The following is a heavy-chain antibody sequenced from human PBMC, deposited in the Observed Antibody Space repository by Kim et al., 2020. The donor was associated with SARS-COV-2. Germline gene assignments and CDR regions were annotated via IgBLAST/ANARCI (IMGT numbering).Heavy chain of an antibody. CDR3: ATETGMGLRFLEWYGMDV. V-gene: IGHV1-24*01. J-gene: IGHJ6*02. CDR2: FDPEDGET. D-gene: IGHD3-3*01. CDR1: GYTLTELS. Sequence: ASVKVSCKVSGYTLTELSMHWVRQAPGKGLEWMGGFDPEDGETIYAQKFQGRVTMTEDTSTDTAYMELSSLRSEDTAVYYCATETGMGLRFLEWYGMDVWGQGTTVTVSS.